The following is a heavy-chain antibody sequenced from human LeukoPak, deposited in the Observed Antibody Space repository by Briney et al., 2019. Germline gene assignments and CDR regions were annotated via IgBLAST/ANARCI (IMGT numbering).Heavy chain of an antibody. D-gene: IGHD6-13*01. CDR1: GFTFSSYW. CDR3: ARYISWWDV. CDR2: ISSSSTYI. J-gene: IGHJ6*04. Sequence: GSLRLSCAASGFTFSSYWMSWVRQAPGKGLEWVSSISSSSTYIYYADSVKGRFTISRDNAKNSLYLQMNSLRAEDTAVYYCARYISWWDVWGKGTTVTISS. V-gene: IGHV3-21*01.